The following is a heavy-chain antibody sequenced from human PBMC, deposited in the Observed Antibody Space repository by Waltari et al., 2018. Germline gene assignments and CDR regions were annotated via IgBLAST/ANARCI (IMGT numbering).Heavy chain of an antibody. CDR2: IKPVLGTT. CDR3: ARTRGYSYGIYYYYYYGMDV. V-gene: IGHV1-69*13. D-gene: IGHD5-18*01. Sequence: QVQLVQSGSEVKKPGSSVKVSCKASGGTFGSYAVSWVRQAPGQGLEWVGGIKPVLGTTSYAQKFQDRVTLIADDSSSTVYMELSSLKSDDTAVYYCARTRGYSYGIYYYYYYGMDVWGHGTTVTVSS. J-gene: IGHJ6*02. CDR1: GGTFGSYA.